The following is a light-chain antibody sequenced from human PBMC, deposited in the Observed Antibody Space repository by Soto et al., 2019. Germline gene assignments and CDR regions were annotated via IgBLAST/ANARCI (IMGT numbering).Light chain of an antibody. J-gene: IGLJ3*02. CDR2: SNN. Sequence: QSVLTQAPSASGTPGQRVTISCSGTSSNIGSNTVNWYQQLPGTAPKLLIYSNNQRPSGVPDRFSGSKSGTSASLAISGLQPEDEANYYCAAWDDSLNGDWVFGGGTKLTVL. CDR1: SSNIGSNT. V-gene: IGLV1-44*01. CDR3: AAWDDSLNGDWV.